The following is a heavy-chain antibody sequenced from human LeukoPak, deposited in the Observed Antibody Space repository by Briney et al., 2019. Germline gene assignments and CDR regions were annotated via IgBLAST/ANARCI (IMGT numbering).Heavy chain of an antibody. CDR2: ISGSDIGT. D-gene: IGHD3-10*01. V-gene: IGHV3-23*01. CDR3: AKELRSGSTIDY. Sequence: QPGGSLRLSCAASGFTFSSYAMSRVRQAPGKGLEWVSAISGSDIGTYYADSVKGRFTISRDNSKNTLYLQMNSLRAEDTAVYYCAKELRSGSTIDYWGQGTLVTVSS. J-gene: IGHJ4*02. CDR1: GFTFSSYA.